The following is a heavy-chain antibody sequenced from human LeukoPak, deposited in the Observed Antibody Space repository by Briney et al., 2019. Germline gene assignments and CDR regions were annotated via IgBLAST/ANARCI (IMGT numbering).Heavy chain of an antibody. J-gene: IGHJ5*02. CDR3: ATGIVVVVAATRDRHNWFDP. Sequence: ASVKVSCKVSGHTLTELSMHWVRQAPGKGLEWMGGFDPEDGETIYAQKFQGRVTMTEDTSTDTAYMELSSLRSEDTAVYYCATGIVVVVAATRDRHNWFDPWGQGTLVTVSS. D-gene: IGHD2-15*01. CDR2: FDPEDGET. CDR1: GHTLTELS. V-gene: IGHV1-24*01.